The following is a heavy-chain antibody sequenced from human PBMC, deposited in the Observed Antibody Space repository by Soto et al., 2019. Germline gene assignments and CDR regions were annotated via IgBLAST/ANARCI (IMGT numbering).Heavy chain of an antibody. CDR2: ISSSSTI. CDR3: ARKRGSGRTFDY. J-gene: IGHJ4*02. V-gene: IGHV3-48*01. Sequence: PGGSLRLRWTASWGTCVALGVRRVRRTQGKGLEWVSSISSSSTIYYADSVKGRFTISRDNVQNSLYLQMHSLRADDTAVYYCARKRGSGRTFDYRGQGTPV. CDR1: WGTCVALG. D-gene: IGHD6-19*01.